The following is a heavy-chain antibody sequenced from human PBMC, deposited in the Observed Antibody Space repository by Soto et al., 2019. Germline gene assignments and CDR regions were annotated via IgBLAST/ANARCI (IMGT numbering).Heavy chain of an antibody. CDR1: GFTFSNFP. CDR2: ISYDGSNE. D-gene: IGHD6-19*01. CDR3: ARGGLGSGWYHFDS. Sequence: QVQLVESGGGVVQPGRSLRLSCAASGFTFSNFPIHCVRQAPGKGLEWVTVISYDGSNEYYADSVKGRFTISRDNSKNTLYLQMNSLRPEDSGLYFCARGGLGSGWYHFDSWGQGTLVTVSS. J-gene: IGHJ4*02. V-gene: IGHV3-30-3*01.